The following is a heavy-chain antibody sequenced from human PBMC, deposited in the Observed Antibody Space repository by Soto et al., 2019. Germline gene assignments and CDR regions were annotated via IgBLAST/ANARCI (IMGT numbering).Heavy chain of an antibody. CDR1: GFTFSSYA. J-gene: IGHJ1*01. Sequence: EVQLLESGGGLVQPGGSLRLSCAASGFTFSSYAMSWVRQAPGKGLEWVSAISGSGGSTYYVDSVKGRFTISRDNSKNTLYLQMNSLRAEDTAVYYCAKDLYGDYVSEYFQHWGQGTLVTVSS. CDR2: ISGSGGST. CDR3: AKDLYGDYVSEYFQH. V-gene: IGHV3-23*01. D-gene: IGHD4-17*01.